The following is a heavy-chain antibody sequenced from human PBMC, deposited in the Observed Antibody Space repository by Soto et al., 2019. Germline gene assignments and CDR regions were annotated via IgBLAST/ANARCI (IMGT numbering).Heavy chain of an antibody. CDR2: IYYSGST. V-gene: IGHV4-59*01. J-gene: IGHJ6*02. CDR3: ARTHYYYGIHV. CDR1: GGSISSYY. Sequence: SETLSLTCTVSGGSISSYYWSWIRQPPGKGLEWIGYIYYSGSTNYNPSLKSRVTISVDTSKNQFSLKLSSVTAADTAVYYCARTHYYYGIHVPGQATTLTVSS.